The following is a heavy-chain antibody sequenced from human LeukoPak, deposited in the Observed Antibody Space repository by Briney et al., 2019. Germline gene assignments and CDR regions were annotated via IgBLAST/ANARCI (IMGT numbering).Heavy chain of an antibody. J-gene: IGHJ4*02. CDR2: ISYRGST. V-gene: IGHV4-59*01. CDR1: GGSIASYY. D-gene: IGHD6-19*01. Sequence: PSETLSLTCTVSGGSIASYYWSWIRQFPGKGLEWIGYISYRGSTSYNPSLNSRVSISLDTSKNQLPLRLNSVTAADTAVYYCARELDGWYGVYFDYWGQGTLVTVSS. CDR3: ARELDGWYGVYFDY.